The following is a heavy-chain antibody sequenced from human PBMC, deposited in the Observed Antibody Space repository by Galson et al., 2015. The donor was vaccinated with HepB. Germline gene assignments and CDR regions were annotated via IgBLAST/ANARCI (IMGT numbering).Heavy chain of an antibody. CDR1: GYTFTSYA. Sequence: SVKVSCKASGYTFTSYAMNWVRQAPGQGLEWMGWINTNTGNPTYAQDFTGRFVFSLDTSVSTAYLQISSLKAEDTAVYYCARTNWGPRDAFDIWGQGTMVTVSS. V-gene: IGHV7-4-1*02. CDR3: ARTNWGPRDAFDI. CDR2: INTNTGNP. D-gene: IGHD7-27*01. J-gene: IGHJ3*02.